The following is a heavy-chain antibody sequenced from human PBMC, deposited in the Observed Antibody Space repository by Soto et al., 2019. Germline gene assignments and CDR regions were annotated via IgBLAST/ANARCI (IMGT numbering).Heavy chain of an antibody. D-gene: IGHD3-10*01. CDR2: IYYSGST. J-gene: IGHJ5*02. CDR1: GGSISSSSGY. Sequence: QLQLQESGPGLVKSSETLSLTCTVSGGSISSSSGYWGWLRQPPGKGLEWIGTIYYSGSTYYNPSLKSRVTISVDTSKSQFSLKVSSVTAADTAVYYCARLGLPTPGSRWFDPWGQGTLVTVSS. CDR3: ARLGLPTPGSRWFDP. V-gene: IGHV4-39*01.